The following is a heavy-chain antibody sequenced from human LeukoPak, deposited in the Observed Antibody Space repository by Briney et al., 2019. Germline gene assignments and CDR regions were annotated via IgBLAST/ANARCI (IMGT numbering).Heavy chain of an antibody. CDR1: GYSFTSYW. V-gene: IGHV5-10-1*01. D-gene: IGHD6-19*01. J-gene: IGHJ6*04. Sequence: GESLKISCKGSGYSFTSYWIRWVRQMPGKGLEWMGRIDPSDSYTNYSPSFQGHVTISADKSISTAYLQWSSLKASDTAMYYCARPGKAVAASYYYYGMDVWGKGTTVTVSS. CDR3: ARPGKAVAASYYYYGMDV. CDR2: IDPSDSYT.